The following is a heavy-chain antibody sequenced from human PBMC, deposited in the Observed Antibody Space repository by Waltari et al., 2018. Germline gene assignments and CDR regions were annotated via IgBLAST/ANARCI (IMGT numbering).Heavy chain of an antibody. CDR3: AMPGEGGYLDY. CDR1: GGTFSSYA. Sequence: QVQLVQSGAEVKKPGSSVKVSCKASGGTFSSYAISWGRQAPGPGLGWMGGRRTRGKGLSGGGGRFPTFGQANYAKKFQGGVRITADESTSTAYMELRSLRSEDTAVYYCAMPGEGGYLDYWGQGTLVTVSS. CDR2: RRTRGKGLSGGGGRFPTFGQA. V-gene: IGHV1-69*01. J-gene: IGHJ4*02. D-gene: IGHD2-15*01.